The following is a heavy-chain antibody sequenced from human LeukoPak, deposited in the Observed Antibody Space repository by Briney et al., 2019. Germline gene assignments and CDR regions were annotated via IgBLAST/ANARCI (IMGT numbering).Heavy chain of an antibody. CDR1: GFTFNNYT. V-gene: IGHV3-21*01. CDR2: TSRNGIYI. CDR3: SRDGLPATVANWFDP. J-gene: IGHJ5*02. D-gene: IGHD2-15*01. Sequence: PGETLRLSCTASGFTFNNYTMNWVRHAPGTGLELVSSTSRNGIYIKYLDSLNDRFAVSSVNANNSQYLQMKSLITDATAVDYYSRDGLPATVANWFDPWGQGTLVTVSS.